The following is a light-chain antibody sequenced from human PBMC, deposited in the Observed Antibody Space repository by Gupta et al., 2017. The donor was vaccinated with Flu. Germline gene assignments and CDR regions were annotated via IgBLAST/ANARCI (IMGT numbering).Light chain of an antibody. CDR1: QSVSSY. Sequence: EIVLTQSPATLSLSPGERATLSCRASQSVSSYLAWYQQKPGQAPRLLIYDASNRATGIPARFSGSGSGTDFTLTISSREQEDFAVYYCQQRSNWPPLTFGGGTXVEIK. CDR2: DAS. J-gene: IGKJ4*01. CDR3: QQRSNWPPLT. V-gene: IGKV3-11*01.